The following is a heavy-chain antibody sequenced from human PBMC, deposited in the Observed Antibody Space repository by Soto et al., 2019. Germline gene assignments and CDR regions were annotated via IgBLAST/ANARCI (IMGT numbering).Heavy chain of an antibody. CDR3: VRDGPYFRYYDFWSGYCSVY. CDR2: IMPIFVSA. V-gene: IGHV1-69*13. Sequence: SVKVSCKACGCTFSSYAISWVRQAPGQGLEWMGGIMPIFVSANYAQKLEGRVTITAVGSHSPAHMDLDSLRSEGPAEDCCVRDGPYFRYYDFWSGYCSVYWGQGTLVTVSS. CDR1: GCTFSSYA. J-gene: IGHJ4*02. D-gene: IGHD3-3*01.